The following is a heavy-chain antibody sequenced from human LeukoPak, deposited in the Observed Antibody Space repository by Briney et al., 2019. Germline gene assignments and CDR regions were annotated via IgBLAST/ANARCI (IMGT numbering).Heavy chain of an antibody. V-gene: IGHV1-3*03. CDR3: ARRSSAWYYFDY. Sequence: GASVKVSCKASGYTFTSYAMHWVRQAPGQRLEWMGWINAGNGNTKYSQEFQGRVTITRDTSASTAYMELSSLRSEDMAVYYCARRSSAWYYFDYWGQGTLVTVSS. CDR2: INAGNGNT. J-gene: IGHJ4*02. CDR1: GYTFTSYA. D-gene: IGHD6-19*01.